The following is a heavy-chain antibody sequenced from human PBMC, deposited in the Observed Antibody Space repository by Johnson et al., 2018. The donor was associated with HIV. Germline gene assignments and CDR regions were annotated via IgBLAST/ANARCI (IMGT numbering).Heavy chain of an antibody. D-gene: IGHD3-22*01. J-gene: IGHJ3*02. CDR3: AREHGPDEGYYDGRYYSGFDI. CDR1: GFTFSHYW. V-gene: IGHV3-7*01. CDR2: IKQDGSEK. Sequence: VQLVESGGGLIQPGGSLRLSCAASGFTFSHYWMSWVRQTPGKGLEWVANIKQDGSEKYYMDSVKGRFTISRDNAQNSLYLQMNSLRTEDTAVYYCAREHGPDEGYYDGRYYSGFDIWGQGTMVTVSS.